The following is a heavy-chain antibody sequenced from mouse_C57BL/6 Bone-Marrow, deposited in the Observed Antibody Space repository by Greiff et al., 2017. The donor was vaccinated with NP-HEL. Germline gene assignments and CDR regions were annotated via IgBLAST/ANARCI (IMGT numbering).Heavy chain of an antibody. J-gene: IGHJ2*01. CDR2: IYPSSGST. CDR3: ARCEGDY. CDR1: GYTFTSYG. V-gene: IGHV1-64*01. Sequence: VQLQQPGAELVKPGASVKLSCKASGYTFTSYGMHWVKQRPGQGLEWIGVIYPSSGSTNYNEKFKSKATLTVDKSSSTAYMQLSSLTSEDSAVYYCARCEGDYWGQGTTLTVSS.